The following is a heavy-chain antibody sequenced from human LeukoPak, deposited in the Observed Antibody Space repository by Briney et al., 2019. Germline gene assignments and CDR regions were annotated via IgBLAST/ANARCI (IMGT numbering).Heavy chain of an antibody. CDR1: GGSISNYY. CDR2: VYATRST. Sequence: PSETLSLTCTFSGGSISNYYWSWIRQPPGKGLEWIGYVYATRSTNYNPSLKSRVTMSVDASKNQFSLRLSSVTAADTAVYYCARHWNLEYFQQWGQGTLVIVSS. J-gene: IGHJ1*01. D-gene: IGHD1-1*01. V-gene: IGHV4-59*08. CDR3: ARHWNLEYFQQ.